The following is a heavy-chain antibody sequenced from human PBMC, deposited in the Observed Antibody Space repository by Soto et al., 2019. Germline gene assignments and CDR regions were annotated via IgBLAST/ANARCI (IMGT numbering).Heavy chain of an antibody. CDR2: IIPIFGTA. CDR3: SRIAAAGTDAGDYYYDGMDV. Sequence: QVQLVQSGAEVKKPGSSVKVSCKASGGTFSSYAISWVRQAPGQGLEWMGGIIPIFGTANYAQKFQGRVTITADESTSTAYMELSSLRSEDTAVYYCSRIAAAGTDAGDYYYDGMDVWGQGTTVTVSS. V-gene: IGHV1-69*12. D-gene: IGHD6-13*01. CDR1: GGTFSSYA. J-gene: IGHJ6*02.